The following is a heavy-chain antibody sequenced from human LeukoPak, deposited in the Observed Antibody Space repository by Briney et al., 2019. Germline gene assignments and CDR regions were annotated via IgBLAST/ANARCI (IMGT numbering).Heavy chain of an antibody. V-gene: IGHV3-30*18. J-gene: IGHJ4*02. CDR3: AKDSGEVNYDSSGYYSGYFDY. Sequence: GGSLRLSCAASGFTFSSYGMHWVRQAPGKGLEWVAVISYDGSNKYYADSVKGRFTISRDNSKNTLYLQMNSLRAEDTAVYYCAKDSGEVNYDSSGYYSGYFDYWGQGTLVTVSS. CDR2: ISYDGSNK. D-gene: IGHD3-22*01. CDR1: GFTFSSYG.